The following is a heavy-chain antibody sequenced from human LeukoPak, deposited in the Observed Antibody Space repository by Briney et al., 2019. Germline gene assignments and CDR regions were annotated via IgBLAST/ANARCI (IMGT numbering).Heavy chain of an antibody. Sequence: GGSLRLSCAASGFTFSTYSMNWVRQAPGKGLEWVSSISARTNCIYYADSVKGRFTISRDNAKNSLYLQMNSLTADDTAVYYCARGRVVVLAATRTSLGSWGQGTLVTVSS. D-gene: IGHD2-15*01. CDR2: ISARTNCI. CDR1: GFTFSTYS. V-gene: IGHV3-21*01. CDR3: ARGRVVVLAATRTSLGS. J-gene: IGHJ5*02.